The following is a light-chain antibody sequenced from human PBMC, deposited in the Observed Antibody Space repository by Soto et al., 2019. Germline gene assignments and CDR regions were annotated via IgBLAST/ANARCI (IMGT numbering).Light chain of an antibody. CDR1: QSLLHSIGYNY. Sequence: DIVMTQSPLSLPVTPGEPASISCRSSQSLLHSIGYNYLDWYLQKPGQSPQLLIYLGSNRASGVPDRFSGSGSGTDFTLKISRVEADDVGVYYCMQALQTPFTFGPGTKVDIK. CDR2: LGS. V-gene: IGKV2-28*01. CDR3: MQALQTPFT. J-gene: IGKJ3*01.